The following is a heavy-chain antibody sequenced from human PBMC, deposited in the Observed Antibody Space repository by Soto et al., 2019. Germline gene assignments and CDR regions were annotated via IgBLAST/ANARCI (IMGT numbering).Heavy chain of an antibody. CDR2: ISSSSSYI. CDR3: ARAEVSSGWADDAFDI. Sequence: EVQLVESGGGLVKPGGSLRLSCAASGFTFSSYSMNWVRQAPGKGLEWVSSISSSSSYIYYADSVKGRFTISRDNAKNSRYLQMNSLRAEDTAVYYCARAEVSSGWADDAFDIWGQGTMVTVSS. V-gene: IGHV3-21*01. D-gene: IGHD6-19*01. J-gene: IGHJ3*02. CDR1: GFTFSSYS.